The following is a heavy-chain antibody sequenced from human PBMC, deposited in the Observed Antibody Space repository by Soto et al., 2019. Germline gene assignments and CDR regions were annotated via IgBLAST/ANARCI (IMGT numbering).Heavy chain of an antibody. CDR2: GNWNGGSI. Sequence: EVQLVESGGGVLRPGGSLRLSCAASGFIFDDYGMSWARQAPGKGLEWVSGGNWNGGSIGYADSVKGRFTISRDNAKNFLFLQMNSLRVEDTAFYYCVRGASVNFDYWGQGTLVTVSS. V-gene: IGHV3-20*04. CDR1: GFIFDDYG. J-gene: IGHJ4*02. CDR3: VRGASVNFDY.